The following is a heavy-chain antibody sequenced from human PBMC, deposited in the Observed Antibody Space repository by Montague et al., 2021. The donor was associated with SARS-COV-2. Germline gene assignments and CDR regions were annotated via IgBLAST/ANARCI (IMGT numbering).Heavy chain of an antibody. CDR1: GLTFSNYE. CDR2: IRSSGSTI. CDR3: ARDTPYYYGSGSYYEPRRVFDY. D-gene: IGHD3-10*01. V-gene: IGHV3-48*03. Sequence: SLRLSCAASGLTFSNYEMSWVRQAPGKGLEWLSYIRSSGSTIYYADSVKGRFTISRDNAKNSLYLQMNSLRAEDTAVYYCARDTPYYYGSGSYYEPRRVFDYWGQGTLVTVSS. J-gene: IGHJ4*02.